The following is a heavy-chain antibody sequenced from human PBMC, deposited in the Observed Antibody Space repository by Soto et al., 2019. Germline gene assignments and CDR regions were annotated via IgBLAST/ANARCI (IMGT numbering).Heavy chain of an antibody. J-gene: IGHJ6*02. Sequence: FCKPSAHVFPSYYIHWVRQAPGQGLEWMGWINPNTGATNYPQKFQGRVTMTSDTSISTAYMELSSLMSDDTAVYYCARDHNPDQDYRGMDVWGQGSTVTVSS. CDR2: INPNTGAT. V-gene: IGHV1-2*02. CDR1: AHVFPSYY. CDR3: ARDHNPDQDYRGMDV. D-gene: IGHD1-1*01.